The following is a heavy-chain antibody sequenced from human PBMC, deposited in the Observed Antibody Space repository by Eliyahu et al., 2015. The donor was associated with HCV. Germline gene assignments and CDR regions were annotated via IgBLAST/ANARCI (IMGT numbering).Heavy chain of an antibody. J-gene: IGHJ4*02. D-gene: IGHD3-10*01. V-gene: IGHV1-8*01. CDR2: MNPNRGDT. Sequence: QVQLVQSGAEVKKPGASVKVSCKTSGYTFTSYHINWVRQATGQGPEWMGWMNPNRGDTGYAPKFQGRVTMTWDTSISTAYMELSSLRSEDTAVYYCARAPGSAVTPHYWGQGTLVTVSS. CDR3: ARAPGSAVTPHY. CDR1: GYTFTSYH.